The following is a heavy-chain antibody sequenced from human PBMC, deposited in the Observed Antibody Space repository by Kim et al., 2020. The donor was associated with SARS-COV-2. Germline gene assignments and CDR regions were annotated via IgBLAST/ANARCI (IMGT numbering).Heavy chain of an antibody. J-gene: IGHJ4*02. CDR1: GFTFSTYS. CDR3: VRDLGYCSGGRCMPFDY. V-gene: IGHV3-48*02. CDR2: VSSTSSTI. D-gene: IGHD2-15*01. Sequence: GGSLRLSCAASGFTFSTYSMNWVRQAPGKGLEWVSYVSSTSSTIHYADSVKGRFTISRDNAKNSLYLQMNSLRDEDTAVYYCVRDLGYCSGGRCMPFDYWGQGTLVTVSS.